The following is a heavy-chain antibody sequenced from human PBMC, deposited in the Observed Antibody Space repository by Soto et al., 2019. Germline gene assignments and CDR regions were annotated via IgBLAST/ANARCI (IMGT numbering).Heavy chain of an antibody. CDR2: ISHSGNT. D-gene: IGHD3-3*01. Sequence: GGSLGLCCATSGFTLGSYGMRGVRQGPGQGLEWVSSISHSGNTYYADSLKGRVPISRDNSKNTVFLQMNGLRAEDTAVYYCARVVDHSFDSGDYALDAFDMWGQGTMVTVSS. CDR1: GFTLGSYG. CDR3: ARVVDHSFDSGDYALDAFDM. V-gene: IGHV3-23*01. J-gene: IGHJ3*02.